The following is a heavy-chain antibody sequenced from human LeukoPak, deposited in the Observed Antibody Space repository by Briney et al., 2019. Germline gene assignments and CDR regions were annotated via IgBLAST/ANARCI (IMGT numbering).Heavy chain of an antibody. V-gene: IGHV1-69*13. CDR1: GGTFSSYA. D-gene: IGHD3-3*01. Sequence: SVKVSCKASGGTFSSYAISWVRQAPGQGLEWMGGIIPNFGTANYAQKFQGRVTITADESTSTAYMELSSLRSEDTAVYYCARATVTIFGVDGYFDYWGQGTLVTVSS. CDR3: ARATVTIFGVDGYFDY. J-gene: IGHJ4*02. CDR2: IIPNFGTA.